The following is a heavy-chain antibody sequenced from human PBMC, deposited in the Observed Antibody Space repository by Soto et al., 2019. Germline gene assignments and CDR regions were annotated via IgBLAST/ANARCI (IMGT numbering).Heavy chain of an antibody. CDR1: GFTFGDYA. CDR2: IRSKAYGGTT. D-gene: IGHD3-3*01. Sequence: PGGSLRLSCTASGFTFGDYAMSWVRKAPGTGLEWVGFIRSKAYGGTTEYAASVKGRFTTSRDDSKSIAYLQMNSLKTEDTAVYYCTSNDFSYYYYGMDVWGQGTTVTVSS. V-gene: IGHV3-49*04. J-gene: IGHJ6*02. CDR3: TSNDFSYYYYGMDV.